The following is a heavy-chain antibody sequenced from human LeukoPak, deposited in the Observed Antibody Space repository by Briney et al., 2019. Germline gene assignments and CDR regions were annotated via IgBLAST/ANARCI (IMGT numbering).Heavy chain of an antibody. CDR2: IYYSGST. J-gene: IGHJ5*02. V-gene: IGHV4-59*08. CDR1: GGSISSYY. CDR3: ASGARVPAAPLGWFDP. D-gene: IGHD2-2*01. Sequence: SETLSLTYTVSGGSISSYYWSWIRQPPGKGLEWIGYIYYSGSTNYNPSLKSRVTISVDTSKNQFSLKLSSVTAADTAVYYCASGARVPAAPLGWFDPWGQGTLVTVSS.